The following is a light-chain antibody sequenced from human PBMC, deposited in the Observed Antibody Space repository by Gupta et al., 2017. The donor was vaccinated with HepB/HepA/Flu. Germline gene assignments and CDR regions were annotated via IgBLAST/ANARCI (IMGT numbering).Light chain of an antibody. CDR1: QGISSW. CDR2: AAS. CDR3: QQCKSFPLT. J-gene: IGKJ4*01. Sequence: TQSPSSVSASVGERVAITSRASQGISSWVAWYQQRPGTAPKLLIYAASNLLSGVPSRFSGSGSGTDFTLTISGLQPDDFAIYYCQQCKSFPLTFGAGTKVEIK. V-gene: IGKV1-12*01.